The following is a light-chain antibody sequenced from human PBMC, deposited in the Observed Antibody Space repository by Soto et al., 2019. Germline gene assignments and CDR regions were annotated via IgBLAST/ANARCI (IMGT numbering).Light chain of an antibody. CDR1: SSDVGSYNL. J-gene: IGLJ7*01. CDR2: EVS. V-gene: IGLV2-23*02. Sequence: QSALTQPASVSGSPGQSITISCTGTSSDVGSYNLVSWYQQHPGKAPKLIISEVSKPPSGISDRFSGSKSGSTASLTISGRQAEDEADYYCCSYAGTSTHSVFGGGTLLTVL. CDR3: CSYAGTSTHSV.